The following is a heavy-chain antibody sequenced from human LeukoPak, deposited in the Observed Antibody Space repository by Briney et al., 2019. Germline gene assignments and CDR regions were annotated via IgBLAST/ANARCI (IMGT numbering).Heavy chain of an antibody. Sequence: GGSLRLSCAASGFTVSSNYINWVRQAPGKGLEWVSLIYGSTSADYADSVKGRFTISRDTSMNTVYLQMNSLRAEDTAVYYCAKLNFGDDYWGQGTLVTVSS. CDR3: AKLNFGDDY. CDR2: IYGSTSA. D-gene: IGHD4-17*01. V-gene: IGHV3-66*01. J-gene: IGHJ4*02. CDR1: GFTVSSNY.